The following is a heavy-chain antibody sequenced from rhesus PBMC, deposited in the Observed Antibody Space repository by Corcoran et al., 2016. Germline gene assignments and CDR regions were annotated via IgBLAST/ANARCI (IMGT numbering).Heavy chain of an antibody. J-gene: IGHJ4*01. D-gene: IGHD2-21*01. CDR2: VDPEDGQA. Sequence: EVQLVQSGAEVKKPGASVKISCKASGYTFTDYYLHRVRQAPGKGLVWMGRVDPEDGQAKHAQKFQGRVTITADTSTSTAYMELSSLRSEDTAVYYCALECTGSGCYAAFDYWGQGVLVTVSS. V-gene: IGHV1-111*02. CDR3: ALECTGSGCYAAFDY. CDR1: GYTFTDYY.